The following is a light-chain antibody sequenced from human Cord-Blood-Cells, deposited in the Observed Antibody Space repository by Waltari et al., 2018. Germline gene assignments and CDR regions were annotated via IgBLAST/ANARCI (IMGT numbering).Light chain of an antibody. CDR2: AAS. CDR3: QQYYSDPRT. J-gene: IGKJ2*01. CDR1: QGISSY. Sequence: AIRMTPSPSSFSASTGDRVTITCRASQGISSYLAWYQQKPGKAPKLLIYAASTLQSGVPSRFSGSGSETEFTLTISCLHSEDFATYYCQQYYSDPRTFGQGTKLEIK. V-gene: IGKV1-8*01.